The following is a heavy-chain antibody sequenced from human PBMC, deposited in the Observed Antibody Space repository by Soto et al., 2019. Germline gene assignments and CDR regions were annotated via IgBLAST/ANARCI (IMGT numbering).Heavy chain of an antibody. CDR1: GFTFSSYA. CDR2: ISSNGGST. J-gene: IGHJ2*01. D-gene: IGHD4-17*01. V-gene: IGHV3-64*01. CDR3: ARDGLINGDYVHWYFDL. Sequence: EVQLVESGGGLVQPGWSLRLSCAASGFTFSSYAMHWVRQAPGKGLEYVSAISSNGGSTYYANSVKGRFTISRDNSKNTLYLQMGSLRAEDMAVYYCARDGLINGDYVHWYFDLWGRGTLVTVSS.